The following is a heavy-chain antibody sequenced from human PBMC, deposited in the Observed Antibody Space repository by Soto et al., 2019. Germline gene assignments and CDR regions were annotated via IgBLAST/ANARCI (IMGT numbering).Heavy chain of an antibody. D-gene: IGHD3-10*01. Sequence: PGGSLRLSCAASGFTVSSNYMSWVRQAPGKGLEWVSVIYSGGYTYYLDSVKGRFTISRDNSKNTLYLQMNSLRAEDTAVYYCARETTYGSGRGAGFDIWGQGTMVT. CDR3: ARETTYGSGRGAGFDI. CDR2: IYSGGYT. CDR1: GFTVSSNY. J-gene: IGHJ3*02. V-gene: IGHV3-66*01.